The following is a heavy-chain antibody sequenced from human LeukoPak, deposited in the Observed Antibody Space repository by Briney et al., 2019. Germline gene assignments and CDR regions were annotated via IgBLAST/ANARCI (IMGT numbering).Heavy chain of an antibody. CDR2: ISSSGSTI. J-gene: IGHJ4*02. D-gene: IGHD3-10*01. CDR1: GFTFSSYE. V-gene: IGHV3-48*03. CDR3: ARDAQAVTLMVPLCYFDY. Sequence: PGGSLRLSCAASGFTFSSYEMNWVRQAPGKGLEWVSYISSSGSTIYYADSVKGRFTISRDNAKNSLYLQMNSLRAEDTAVYYCARDAQAVTLMVPLCYFDYWGQGTLVTVSS.